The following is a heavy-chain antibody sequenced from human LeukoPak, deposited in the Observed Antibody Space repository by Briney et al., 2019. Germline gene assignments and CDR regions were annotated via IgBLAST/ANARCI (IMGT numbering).Heavy chain of an antibody. CDR3: ARGEYYDYVWGSYSLFY. J-gene: IGHJ4*02. Sequence: GASVKVSCKASGYTFTSYGISWVRQAPGQGLEWMGWMNPNSGNTGYAQKFQGRVTMTRNTSISTAYMELSSLRSEDTAVYYCARGEYYDYVWGSYSLFYWGQGTLVTVSS. V-gene: IGHV1-8*02. CDR2: MNPNSGNT. D-gene: IGHD3-16*01. CDR1: GYTFTSYG.